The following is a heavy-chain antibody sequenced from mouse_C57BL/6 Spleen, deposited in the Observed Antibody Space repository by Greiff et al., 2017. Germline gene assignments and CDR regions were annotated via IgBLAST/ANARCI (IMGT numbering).Heavy chain of an antibody. CDR3: ARRYYGYDGYAMDY. V-gene: IGHV5-17*01. CDR1: GFTFSDYG. J-gene: IGHJ4*01. Sequence: EVMLVESGGGLVKPGGSLKLSCAASGFTFSDYGMHWVRQAPEKGLEWVAYISSGSSTIYYADTVKGLFTISRDNAKNTLFLQMTSLRSEDTAMYYCARRYYGYDGYAMDYWGQGTSVTVSS. D-gene: IGHD2-2*01. CDR2: ISSGSSTI.